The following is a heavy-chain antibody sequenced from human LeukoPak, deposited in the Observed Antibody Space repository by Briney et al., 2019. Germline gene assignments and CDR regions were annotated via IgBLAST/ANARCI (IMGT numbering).Heavy chain of an antibody. D-gene: IGHD3-10*01. J-gene: IGHJ3*02. V-gene: IGHV1-69*13. CDR3: ARDGFFGSGIVGAFDI. Sequence: SVKVSCKASGGTFSSYAISWVRQAPGQGLEWMGGIIPIFGTANYAQKFQGRVTITADESTSTAYMELRSLRSDDTAVYYCARDGFFGSGIVGAFDIWGQGTMVTVSS. CDR2: IIPIFGTA. CDR1: GGTFSSYA.